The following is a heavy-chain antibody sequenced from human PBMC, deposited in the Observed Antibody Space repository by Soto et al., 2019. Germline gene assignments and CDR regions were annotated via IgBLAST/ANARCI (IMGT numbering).Heavy chain of an antibody. J-gene: IGHJ4*02. CDR2: VKSKADGGTA. Sequence: PGGSQRLSSAASGVSIINTWMHWVRQATGKGLEWVGRVKSKADGGTADYAAPVKGRFTISRDNSKNTLYLQMNSLRAEDTAVYYCAKYRCTSISCYLPFDYWGQGILVTVSS. V-gene: IGHV3-15*07. D-gene: IGHD2-2*01. CDR3: AKYRCTSISCYLPFDY. CDR1: GVSIINTW.